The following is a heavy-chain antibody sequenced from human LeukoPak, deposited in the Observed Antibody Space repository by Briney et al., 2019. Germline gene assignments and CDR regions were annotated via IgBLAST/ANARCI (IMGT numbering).Heavy chain of an antibody. CDR2: IKQDGSEK. J-gene: IGHJ4*02. CDR3: ARSVAAAGEYYFDY. V-gene: IGHV3-7*01. D-gene: IGHD6-13*01. CDR1: GFTFSSYA. Sequence: GGSLRLSCAASGFTFSSYAMSWLRQAPGQGLEWVANIKQDGSEKYYVDSVKGRFTISRDNAKNSLYLQMNSLRAEDTAVYYCARSVAAAGEYYFDYWGQGTLVTVSS.